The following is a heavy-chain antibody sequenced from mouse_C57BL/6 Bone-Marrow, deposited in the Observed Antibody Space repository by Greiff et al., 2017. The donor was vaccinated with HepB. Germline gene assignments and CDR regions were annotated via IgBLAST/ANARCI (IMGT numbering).Heavy chain of an antibody. CDR1: GYTFPSYW. D-gene: IGHD2-5*01. CDR2: IDPSDSET. J-gene: IGHJ1*03. CDR3: ARSGAYYSNPWYFDV. Sequence: VQLQQPGAELVRPGSSVKLSCKASGYTFPSYWMHWVKQRPIQGLEWIGNIDPSDSETHYNQKFKDKATLTVDNSSSTAYMQLSSLTSEDSAVYYCARSGAYYSNPWYFDVWGTGTTVTVSS. V-gene: IGHV1-52*01.